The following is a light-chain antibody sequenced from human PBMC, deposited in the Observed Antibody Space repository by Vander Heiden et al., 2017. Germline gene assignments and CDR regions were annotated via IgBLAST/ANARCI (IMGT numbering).Light chain of an antibody. Sequence: SALTQPASVSGSPGQSITISCTGTSSDVGSYNLVSWYQQRPGKAPKLMIYEVSKRPSGVSNRFSGSKSGNTASLTISGLQAEDEADYYCCSYAGSSTLIFGGGTKLTVL. CDR3: CSYAGSSTLI. CDR1: SSDVGSYNL. CDR2: EVS. J-gene: IGLJ2*01. V-gene: IGLV2-23*02.